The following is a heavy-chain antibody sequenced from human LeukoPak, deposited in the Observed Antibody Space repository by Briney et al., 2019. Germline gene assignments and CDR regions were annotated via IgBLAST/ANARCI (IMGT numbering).Heavy chain of an antibody. Sequence: PSETLSLTCAVYGGSFSGYYWSWIRQPPGKGLEWIGEINHSGSTNYNPSLKSRVTISVDTSKNQFSLKLSSVTAADTAVYYCASRSDIVATTHPREDYWGQGTLVTVSS. V-gene: IGHV4-34*01. CDR3: ASRSDIVATTHPREDY. D-gene: IGHD5-12*01. CDR2: INHSGST. CDR1: GGSFSGYY. J-gene: IGHJ4*02.